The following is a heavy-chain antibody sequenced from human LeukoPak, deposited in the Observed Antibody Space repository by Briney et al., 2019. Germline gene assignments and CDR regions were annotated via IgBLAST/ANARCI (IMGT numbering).Heavy chain of an antibody. CDR1: GFSVSTNY. Sequence: GGSLRLSCAAAGFSVSTNYMSWVRQAPGKGLEWVANINQDGSEKYYVDSVKGRFTISRDNAKNSLYLQMNSLRAEDTAVYYCAREGLYGDYLFDYWGQGTLVTVSS. J-gene: IGHJ4*02. V-gene: IGHV3-7*01. D-gene: IGHD4-17*01. CDR2: INQDGSEK. CDR3: AREGLYGDYLFDY.